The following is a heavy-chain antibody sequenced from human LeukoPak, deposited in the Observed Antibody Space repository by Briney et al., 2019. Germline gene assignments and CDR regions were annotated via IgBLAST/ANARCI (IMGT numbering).Heavy chain of an antibody. CDR2: ISSNGGST. V-gene: IGHV3-64*01. Sequence: GGSLRLSCAASGFTFSSYAMHWVRQAPGKGLEYVSSISSNGGSTYYANSVKGRFTISKDNSKNTLYLQMGSLRAEDMAVYSGPRDLGGPSWFDPWGQGNLVTVSS. CDR3: PRDLGGPSWFDP. CDR1: GFTFSSYA. D-gene: IGHD3-10*01. J-gene: IGHJ5*02.